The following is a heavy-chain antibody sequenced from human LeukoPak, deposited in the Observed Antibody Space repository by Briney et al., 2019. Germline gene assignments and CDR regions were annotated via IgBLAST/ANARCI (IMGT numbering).Heavy chain of an antibody. D-gene: IGHD3-16*02. CDR1: GFTFSSYW. Sequence: GGSLRLSCAASGFTFSSYWMSWVRQAPGKGLEWVANIKQDGSEKYYVDSVKGRFTISRDNAKNSLYLQMNSLRAEDTAVYYCARDSYDYVWGSYREYFDYWGQGTLVTVSS. V-gene: IGHV3-7*01. J-gene: IGHJ4*02. CDR2: IKQDGSEK. CDR3: ARDSYDYVWGSYREYFDY.